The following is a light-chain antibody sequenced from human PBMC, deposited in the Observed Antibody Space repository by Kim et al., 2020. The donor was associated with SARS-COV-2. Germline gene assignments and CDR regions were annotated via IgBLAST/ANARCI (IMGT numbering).Light chain of an antibody. Sequence: SVSPVAGATLACRASQSVISNLAWYLQKPGQAPSLLIYDASTRATGVPGRFRGSGSGTEFTLTISSLQSEDFAVYFCQQDRNWPYTFGQGTKLEI. J-gene: IGKJ2*01. CDR3: QQDRNWPYT. CDR1: QSVISN. CDR2: DAS. V-gene: IGKV3-15*01.